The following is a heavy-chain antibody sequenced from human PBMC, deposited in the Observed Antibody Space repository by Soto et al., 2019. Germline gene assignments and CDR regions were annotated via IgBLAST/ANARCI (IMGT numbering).Heavy chain of an antibody. J-gene: IGHJ6*02. Sequence: QVQLQESGPGLVKPSQTLSLTCTVSGGSISSGGYYWSWIRQHPGKGLKWIGYIYYSGSTYYNPSLKSRVTISVDTSKNQFSLKLSSVTAADTAVYYCAIFRVDGIAAAGTHYGMDVWGQGTTVTVSS. D-gene: IGHD6-13*01. CDR3: AIFRVDGIAAAGTHYGMDV. V-gene: IGHV4-31*03. CDR1: GGSISSGGYY. CDR2: IYYSGST.